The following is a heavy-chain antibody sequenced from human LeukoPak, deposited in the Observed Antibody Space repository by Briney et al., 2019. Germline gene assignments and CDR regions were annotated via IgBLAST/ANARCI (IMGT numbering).Heavy chain of an antibody. Sequence: PSETLSLTCTVSGGSISSGDYYWSWIRQPPGKGLEWIGYIYYSGSTYYNPSLKSRVTISVDTSKNQFSLKLSSVTAADTAVYYCARGRSRRYYYHYYGMDVWGQGTTVTVSS. CDR2: IYYSGST. J-gene: IGHJ6*02. CDR3: ARGRSRRYYYHYYGMDV. CDR1: GGSISSGDYY. V-gene: IGHV4-30-4*01.